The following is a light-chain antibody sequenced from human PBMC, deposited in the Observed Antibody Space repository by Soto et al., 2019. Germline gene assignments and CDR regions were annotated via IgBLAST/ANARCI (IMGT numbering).Light chain of an antibody. CDR1: QSLVHSDGIAY. V-gene: IGKV2-30*02. Sequence: DVVMTQSPLSLPVTLGQPASISCRSNQSLVHSDGIAYFSWFQQRPGRSPRRLIYKVSNRDSGVPARFSGSGSGTDFALKISRVEAEDVGVYYCMQGRQTPPTFGQGTRLEIK. CDR2: KVS. CDR3: MQGRQTPPT. J-gene: IGKJ5*01.